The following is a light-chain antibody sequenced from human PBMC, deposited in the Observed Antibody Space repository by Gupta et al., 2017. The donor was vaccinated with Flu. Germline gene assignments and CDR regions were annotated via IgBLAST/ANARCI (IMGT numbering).Light chain of an antibody. Sequence: QSALTQPRSVSGPPGQSVAISCTGTSTDVGGYNYVAWYQQHPGKAPRLLIFDVNRRPSGVPDRFSGSKSGNTASLTISGLQAEDEADYYCCSYAGRYIVVGGGTRVTVL. CDR1: STDVGGYNY. J-gene: IGLJ2*01. CDR3: CSYAGRYIV. CDR2: DVN. V-gene: IGLV2-11*01.